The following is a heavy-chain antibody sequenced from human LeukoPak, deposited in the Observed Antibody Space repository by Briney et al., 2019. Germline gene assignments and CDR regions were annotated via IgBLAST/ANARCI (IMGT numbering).Heavy chain of an antibody. D-gene: IGHD1-26*01. Sequence: GASVKVSCKASGYTFTSYGISWVRQAPGQGLEWMGWISAYNGNTNYAQKLQGRVTMTTDTSTSTAYMELRSLRSDDTAVYYCARAVLIGGIVGANDAFDVWGQGTMVTVSS. CDR2: ISAYNGNT. CDR1: GYTFTSYG. J-gene: IGHJ3*01. CDR3: ARAVLIGGIVGANDAFDV. V-gene: IGHV1-18*01.